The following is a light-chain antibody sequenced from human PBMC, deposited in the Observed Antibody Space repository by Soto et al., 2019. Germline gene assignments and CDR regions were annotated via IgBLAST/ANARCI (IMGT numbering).Light chain of an antibody. CDR2: QVS. V-gene: IGKV2-24*01. J-gene: IGKJ1*01. CDR1: QSIVYSDGNTY. Sequence: DIVLTQTPLSSPVTLGQPASISCRSSQSIVYSDGNTYLSWLQQRPAQPPRLLIYQVSNRFSGVPDRFSRSGAGTYFTLKSSRVEAEDVGVDYCVQVSNLPRTFGQGTKVEIK. CDR3: VQVSNLPRT.